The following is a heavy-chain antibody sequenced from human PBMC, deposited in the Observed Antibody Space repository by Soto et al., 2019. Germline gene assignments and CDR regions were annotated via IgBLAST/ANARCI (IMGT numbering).Heavy chain of an antibody. V-gene: IGHV4-39*01. CDR1: GGSISSSSYY. Sequence: ATLTLTCTVSGGSISSSSYYWGWIRQPPGKGLEWIGSIYYSGSTYYNPSLKSRVTISVDTSKNQFSLKLSSVTAADTAVYYCARGYYYDSLAFDIWGQGTMVTVSS. CDR2: IYYSGST. CDR3: ARGYYYDSLAFDI. D-gene: IGHD3-22*01. J-gene: IGHJ3*02.